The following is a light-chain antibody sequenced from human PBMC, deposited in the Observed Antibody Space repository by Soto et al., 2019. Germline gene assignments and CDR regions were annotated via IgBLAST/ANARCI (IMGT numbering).Light chain of an antibody. CDR1: SGHSTYI. V-gene: IGLV4-60*02. J-gene: IGLJ3*02. CDR2: LEGSGSY. Sequence: QPVLTHSSSASASLGSSVKFTCTLSSGHSTYIIAWHQQQPGKAPRYLMKLEGSGSYNKGSGVPDRFSGSSSGADRYLTISNLQFEDEADYYCETWDSNSWVFGGGTKLTVL. CDR3: ETWDSNSWV.